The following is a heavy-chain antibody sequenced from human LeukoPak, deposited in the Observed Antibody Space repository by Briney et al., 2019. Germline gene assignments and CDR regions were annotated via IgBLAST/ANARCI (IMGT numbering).Heavy chain of an antibody. CDR1: GGSISSSSYY. CDR2: IYYSGST. J-gene: IGHJ5*02. Sequence: SETLSLTCTVSGGSISSSSYYWGWIRQPPGKGLEWIGSIYYSGSTYYNPSLKSRVTISVDTSKNQFSLKLSSVTAADTAVYYCATRRSNFWSGYFDWFDPWGQGTLVTVSS. V-gene: IGHV4-39*01. CDR3: ATRRSNFWSGYFDWFDP. D-gene: IGHD3-3*01.